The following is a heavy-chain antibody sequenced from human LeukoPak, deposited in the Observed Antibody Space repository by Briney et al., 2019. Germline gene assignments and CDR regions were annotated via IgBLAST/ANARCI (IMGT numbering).Heavy chain of an antibody. V-gene: IGHV3-23*01. CDR1: GFSFRDYP. CDR2: ISAGADVI. D-gene: IGHD3-16*01. Sequence: PGGSLRLSCEAAGFSFRDYPMGWVRRASGKRLEWVSGISAGADVIFYADPVKGRFTISRDNSKNTLYLQMNSLRAEDTAVYYCARDADSWGGDYFDYWGQGTLVTVSS. CDR3: ARDADSWGGDYFDY. J-gene: IGHJ4*02.